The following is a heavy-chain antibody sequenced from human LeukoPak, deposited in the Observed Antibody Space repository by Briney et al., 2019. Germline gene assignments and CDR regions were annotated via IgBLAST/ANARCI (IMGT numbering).Heavy chain of an antibody. V-gene: IGHV1-2*02. CDR1: GYTFTGYY. CDR3: ATESEHYGYKASDYYYYYMDV. J-gene: IGHJ6*03. CDR2: INPNSGDT. Sequence: ASVKVSCKASGYTFTGYYMHWVRQAPGQGLEWMGWINPNSGDTNYAQKFQGRVTMTRDTSISTAYMELSRLRSDDTAVYYCATESEHYGYKASDYYYYYMDVWGKGTTVTVSS. D-gene: IGHD5-24*01.